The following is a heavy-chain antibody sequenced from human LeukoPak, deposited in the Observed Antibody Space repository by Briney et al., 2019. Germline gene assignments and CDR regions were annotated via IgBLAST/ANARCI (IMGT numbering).Heavy chain of an antibody. J-gene: IGHJ4*02. CDR3: ARVPLSTTARGYFDY. D-gene: IGHD4-17*01. V-gene: IGHV4-61*01. Sequence: SETLSLTCTVSGGSVSSGSYYWSWIRQSTAKGLEWIGYIYYSGSTNYNPFLKSRVTISVDTSKNQFSLKLSSVTAADTAVYYCARVPLSTTARGYFDYWGQGTLVTVSS. CDR1: GGSVSSGSYY. CDR2: IYYSGST.